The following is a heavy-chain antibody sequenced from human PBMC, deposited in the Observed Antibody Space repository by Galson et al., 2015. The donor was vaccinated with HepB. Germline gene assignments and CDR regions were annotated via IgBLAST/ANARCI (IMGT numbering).Heavy chain of an antibody. D-gene: IGHD5-12*01. CDR2: INNGGTTM. J-gene: IGHJ4*02. CDR3: ARDRHPWHIDY. V-gene: IGHV3-48*03. Sequence: SLRLPCAASGFPFSSYEMNWVRQAPGKGPEWLSYINNGGTTMYYADSVKGRFSISRDSSKNTLYLQMNSLRVDDTAVYYCARDRHPWHIDYWGQGTLVTVSS. CDR1: GFPFSSYE.